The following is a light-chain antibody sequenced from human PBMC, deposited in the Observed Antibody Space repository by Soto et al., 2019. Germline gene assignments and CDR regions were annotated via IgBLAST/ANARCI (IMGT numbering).Light chain of an antibody. CDR1: QGVNTT. CDR2: GAS. Sequence: EIVMTQSPATLSVSPGERATLSCSASQGVNTTLAWYQQKPGQAPQLLIYGASTRATGVPARFNGSGSGTEFTLTLTSLQSEDFATYSCQQYNSWPRTFGHGTKV. V-gene: IGKV3-15*01. J-gene: IGKJ1*01. CDR3: QQYNSWPRT.